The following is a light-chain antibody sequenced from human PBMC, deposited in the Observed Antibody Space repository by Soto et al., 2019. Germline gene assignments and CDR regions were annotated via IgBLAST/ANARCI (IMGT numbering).Light chain of an antibody. CDR1: QSLVYSDGNIY. CDR2: KVS. Sequence: DVVLTQSPLSLPVTLGQPASISCRSTQSLVYSDGNIYLNWFQQRPGESPRRIIYKVSNRDSGVPDRCSGSGSGTDFTLKISRVEAEDVGVYYGMQGTHWPPITFGQGTRLEIK. V-gene: IGKV2-30*01. CDR3: MQGTHWPPIT. J-gene: IGKJ5*01.